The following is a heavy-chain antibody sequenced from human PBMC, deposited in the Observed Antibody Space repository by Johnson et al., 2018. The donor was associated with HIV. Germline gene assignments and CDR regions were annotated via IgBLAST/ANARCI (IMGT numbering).Heavy chain of an antibody. D-gene: IGHD6-13*01. Sequence: VQLVESGGGLVQPGGSLRLSCAASGFTVSSNYMSWVRQAPGKGLEWVSVIYSGGSTYYADSVKGRFTISRDNSRNTLYLQMNSLRVEDTAVYYCARLSGQQLVPRGGPFDIWGQGTMVTVSS. V-gene: IGHV3-66*02. J-gene: IGHJ3*02. CDR1: GFTVSSNY. CDR2: IYSGGST. CDR3: ARLSGQQLVPRGGPFDI.